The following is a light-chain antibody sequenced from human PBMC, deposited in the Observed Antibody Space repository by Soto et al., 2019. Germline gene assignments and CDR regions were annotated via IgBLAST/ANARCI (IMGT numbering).Light chain of an antibody. CDR3: QQYGSTPLT. CDR2: GAS. Sequence: IVLTQSPGTLSLSPGERATLSCMASQSVSGSYLAWYQQKPGQAPRLLIYGASSRATRIPDSFSGSGSGTDFTLTISRLEPEDFAVYYCQQYGSTPLTFGRGTKVDIK. J-gene: IGKJ4*01. CDR1: QSVSGSY. V-gene: IGKV3-20*01.